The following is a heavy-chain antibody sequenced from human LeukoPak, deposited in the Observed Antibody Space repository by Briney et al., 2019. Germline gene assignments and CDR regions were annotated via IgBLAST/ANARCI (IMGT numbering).Heavy chain of an antibody. CDR1: GFTFSSYS. CDR3: ARDQEGDGYLKFQH. CDR2: ISSSSSYI. V-gene: IGHV3-21*01. J-gene: IGHJ1*01. Sequence: PGGSLRLFCTASGFTFSSYSMTWVRQAPGKGLEWVSSISSSSSYIYYADSVKGRFTISRDNAKNSVYLQMDSLRPEDTAVYYCARDQEGDGYLKFQHGGDGPLVSVSS. D-gene: IGHD5-24*01.